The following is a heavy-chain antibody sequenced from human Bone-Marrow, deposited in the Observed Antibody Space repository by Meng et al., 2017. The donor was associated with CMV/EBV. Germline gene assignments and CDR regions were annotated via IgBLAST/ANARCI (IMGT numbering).Heavy chain of an antibody. D-gene: IGHD6-13*01. V-gene: IGHV1-18*01. Sequence: ASVKVSCKASGYTFTSYGISWVRQAPGQGLEWMGWISVYNGNTNYAQKFQGRVTMTTDTSTTTAYMELRSLRSDDTAVYYCARDVRFSSSWYGSDYWGQGTLATVPS. CDR3: ARDVRFSSSWYGSDY. CDR2: ISVYNGNT. J-gene: IGHJ4*02. CDR1: GYTFTSYG.